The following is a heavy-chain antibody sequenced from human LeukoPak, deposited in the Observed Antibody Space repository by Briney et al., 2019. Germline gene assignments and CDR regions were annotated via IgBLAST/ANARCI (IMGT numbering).Heavy chain of an antibody. V-gene: IGHV3-48*01. J-gene: IGHJ4*02. CDR2: ISSSSSTI. D-gene: IGHD2-2*01. Sequence: GGSLRLSCAASGFTFSSYSMNWVRQAPGKGLEWVSYISSSSSTIYYADSVKGRFTISRDNAKNSLYLQMNSLRAEDTAVYYCARDSLYCSSTSCHWGQGTLVTVSS. CDR3: ARDSLYCSSTSCH. CDR1: GFTFSSYS.